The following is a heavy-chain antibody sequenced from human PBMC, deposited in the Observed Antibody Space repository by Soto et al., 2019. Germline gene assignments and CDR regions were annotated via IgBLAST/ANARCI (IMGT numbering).Heavy chain of an antibody. V-gene: IGHV1-69*13. Sequence: SVKVSCKASGGTFSSYAISWVRQAPGQGLEWMGGIIPIFGTANYAQKFQGRVTITADESTSTAYMELSSLRSEDTAVYCCARAYYSSSRWFDPWGQGTLVTVSS. CDR3: ARAYYSSSRWFDP. J-gene: IGHJ5*02. D-gene: IGHD6-6*01. CDR1: GGTFSSYA. CDR2: IIPIFGTA.